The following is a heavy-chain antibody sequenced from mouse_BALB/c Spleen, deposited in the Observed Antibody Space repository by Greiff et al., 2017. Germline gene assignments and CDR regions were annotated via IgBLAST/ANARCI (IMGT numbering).Heavy chain of an antibody. D-gene: IGHD4-1*01. CDR3: ARHEDSTGTGAMDY. Sequence: EVQGVESGGGLVKPGGSLKLSCAASGFAFSSYDMSWVRQTPEKRLEWVAYISSGGGSTYYPDTVKGRFTISRDNAKNTLYLQMSSLKSEDTAMYYCARHEDSTGTGAMDYWGQGTSVTVSS. CDR1: GFAFSSYD. J-gene: IGHJ4*01. V-gene: IGHV5-12-1*01. CDR2: ISSGGGST.